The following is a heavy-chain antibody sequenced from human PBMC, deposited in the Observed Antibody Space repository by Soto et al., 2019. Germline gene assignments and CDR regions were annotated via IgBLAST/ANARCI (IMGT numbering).Heavy chain of an antibody. D-gene: IGHD3-3*01. CDR2: IYYSGTT. CDR1: GGSISSYY. J-gene: IGHJ4*02. CDR3: AILEGVDADPERFDF. V-gene: IGHV4-59*01. Sequence: PSEALSLSWTASGGSISSYYWSWIRQPPGKGLEWSGYIYYSGTTNYNPSLKSRVTITVDTSKNQFSLKLSSVTAADTAVYYCAILEGVDADPERFDFWGQGTLVTVSS.